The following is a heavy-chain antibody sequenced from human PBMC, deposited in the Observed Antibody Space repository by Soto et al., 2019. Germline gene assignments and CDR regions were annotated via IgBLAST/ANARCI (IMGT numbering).Heavy chain of an antibody. D-gene: IGHD3-22*01. V-gene: IGHV3-23*01. Sequence: PGGFLRLSCAASGFTFSSYAMSWVRQAPGKGLEWVSAISGSGGSTYYADSVKGRFTISRDNSKNTLYLQMNSLRAEDTAVYYCAKGSTMIIYAGRIDYWGQGTLVTVSS. CDR1: GFTFSSYA. J-gene: IGHJ4*02. CDR2: ISGSGGST. CDR3: AKGSTMIIYAGRIDY.